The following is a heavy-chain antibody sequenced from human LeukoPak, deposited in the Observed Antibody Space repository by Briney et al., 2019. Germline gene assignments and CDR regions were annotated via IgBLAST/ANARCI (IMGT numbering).Heavy chain of an antibody. V-gene: IGHV3-30*04. D-gene: IGHD7-27*01. CDR3: AKDWGTLDY. J-gene: IGHJ4*02. CDR2: ISYDGSNK. CDR1: GFTFSSYA. Sequence: PGGSLRLSCAASGFTFSSYAIHWVRQAPGKGLEWVAVISYDGSNKYYADSVKGRFTISRDNSKNTLYLQMNSLRAEDTAVYYCAKDWGTLDYWGQGTLVTVSS.